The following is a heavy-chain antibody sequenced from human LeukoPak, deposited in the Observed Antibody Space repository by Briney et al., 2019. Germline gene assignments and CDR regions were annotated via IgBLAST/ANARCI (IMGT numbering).Heavy chain of an antibody. V-gene: IGHV4-34*01. CDR1: GGSFSGYY. CDR2: INHSGST. Sequence: SETLSLTCAVYGGSFSGYYWSWIRQPPGKGLEWIGEINHSGSTNYNPSLKSRVTISVDTSKNQFSLKLSSVTAADTAVYYCASLSVGYCSSTSCWLGQDYYYYYGMGVWGQGTTVTVSS. CDR3: ASLSVGYCSSTSCWLGQDYYYYYGMGV. D-gene: IGHD2-2*01. J-gene: IGHJ6*02.